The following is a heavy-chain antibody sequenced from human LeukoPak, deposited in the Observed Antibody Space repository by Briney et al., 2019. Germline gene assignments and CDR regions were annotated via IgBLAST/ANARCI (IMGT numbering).Heavy chain of an antibody. V-gene: IGHV3-53*01. Sequence: GGSLRLPCSASGFTVSRNYMMWVRQAPGKGRDGVAVSYSGGRTYYADSVKRGFSIPRSNSKKTPYFQKNNLCDGRRAGCFLSRAGPSSSWQQFDYWGQGTLVSVSS. D-gene: IGHD6-13*01. CDR3: SRAGPSSSWQQFDY. J-gene: IGHJ4*02. CDR2: SYSGGRT. CDR1: GFTVSRNY.